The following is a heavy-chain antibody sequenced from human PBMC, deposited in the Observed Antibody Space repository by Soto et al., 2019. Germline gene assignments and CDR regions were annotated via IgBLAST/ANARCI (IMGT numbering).Heavy chain of an antibody. Sequence: QVQLVESGGGVVQPGRSLRLSCAASGFTFSSYGMHWVRQAPGKGLEWVAVISYDGSNKYYADSVKGRFTISRDNSKNXLYLQMNSLRAEDTAVYYCAKTKNYGDYVQYYFDYWGQGTLVTVSS. CDR2: ISYDGSNK. CDR3: AKTKNYGDYVQYYFDY. D-gene: IGHD4-17*01. V-gene: IGHV3-30*18. CDR1: GFTFSSYG. J-gene: IGHJ4*02.